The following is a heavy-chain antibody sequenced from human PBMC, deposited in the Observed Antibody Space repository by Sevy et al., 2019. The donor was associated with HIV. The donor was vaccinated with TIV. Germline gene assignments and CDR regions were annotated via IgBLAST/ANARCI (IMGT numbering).Heavy chain of an antibody. CDR2: VSFDGNDK. V-gene: IGHV3-30*03. CDR1: GFTFSKYG. J-gene: IGHJ6*02. D-gene: IGHD3-3*01. Sequence: GGSLRLSCTASGFTFSKYGMHWVRQAPGKGLEWVAVVSFDGNDKFYGDSVKGRFTISRDNSKNTLYLQMKSLRPEDTVLYYCARPRIGPCDFWSGYQETFGLDVWGQGTTVTVSS. CDR3: ARPRIGPCDFWSGYQETFGLDV.